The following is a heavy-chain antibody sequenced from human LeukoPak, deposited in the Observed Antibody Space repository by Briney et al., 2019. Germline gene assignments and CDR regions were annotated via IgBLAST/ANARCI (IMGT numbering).Heavy chain of an antibody. J-gene: IGHJ6*02. CDR2: INHSGST. CDR1: GGSFSGYY. Sequence: SETLSLTCAVYGGSFSGYYWSWIRQPPGKGLEWIGKINHSGSTNYNPSLKSRVTISVDTSKNQFSLKLSSVTAADTAVYYCARGAVTVVAAARYYYYGMDVWGQGTTVTVSS. V-gene: IGHV4-34*01. CDR3: ARGAVTVVAAARYYYYGMDV. D-gene: IGHD2-15*01.